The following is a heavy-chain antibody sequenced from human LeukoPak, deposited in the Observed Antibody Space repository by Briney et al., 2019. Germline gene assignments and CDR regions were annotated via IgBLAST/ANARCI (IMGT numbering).Heavy chain of an antibody. V-gene: IGHV3-64*01. J-gene: IGHJ3*02. D-gene: IGHD3-10*01. CDR1: GFTFSSYA. CDR2: INSNGGST. CDR3: ARGFGDYYAFDI. Sequence: PGGSLRLSCAASGFTFSSYAVHWVRQAPGKGLEYVSAINSNGGSTYYANSVKGRFTISRDNSKNTLYLQMGSLRAEDMAVYYCARGFGDYYAFDIWGQGTMVTVSS.